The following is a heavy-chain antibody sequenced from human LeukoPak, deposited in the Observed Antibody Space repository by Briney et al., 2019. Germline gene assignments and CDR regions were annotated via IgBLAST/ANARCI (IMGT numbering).Heavy chain of an antibody. J-gene: IGHJ4*02. CDR3: ASLRQGSGTYYIDY. V-gene: IGHV3-30*03. Sequence: GGSLRLSCAASGFTFRNYGMHWVRQAPGTGLEWVALILCDGSNQYYADSVKGRFTISRDNAKNTLYLQMYSLRAEDTAVYYCASLRQGSGTYYIDYWGQGTLVTVSS. CDR2: ILCDGSNQ. CDR1: GFTFRNYG. D-gene: IGHD3-10*01.